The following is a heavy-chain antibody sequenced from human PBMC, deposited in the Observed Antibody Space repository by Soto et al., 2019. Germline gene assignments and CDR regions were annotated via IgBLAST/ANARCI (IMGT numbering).Heavy chain of an antibody. V-gene: IGHV4-34*01. Sequence: QVQLQQWGAGLLKPSETLSLTCAVYGGSVSSSSNYYWSWIRQPPGKGLEWIGEMSHSGGTHFNPSLESRFTISVDTSKNQFSLKMSSVTAADTALYYCARVERGTATTVVDAFDIWGPGTMVTVSS. J-gene: IGHJ3*02. CDR3: ARVERGTATTVVDAFDI. CDR2: MSHSGGT. CDR1: GGSVSSSSNYY. D-gene: IGHD1-1*01.